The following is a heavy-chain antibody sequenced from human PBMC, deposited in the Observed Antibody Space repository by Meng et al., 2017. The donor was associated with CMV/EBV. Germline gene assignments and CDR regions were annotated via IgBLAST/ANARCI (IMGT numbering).Heavy chain of an antibody. D-gene: IGHD6-6*01. J-gene: IGHJ5*02. Sequence: ASVKVSCKASGDIFSSSYVHWVRQAPGQGLDWVGMVSLKGERPKYAQKFKGRVTLIRDTSTSTFYMELSSLVSEDTAVYYCARMFAASSGWLDPWGQGTLVTVSS. CDR2: VSLKGERP. V-gene: IGHV1-46*01. CDR3: ARMFAASSGWLDP. CDR1: GDIFSSSY.